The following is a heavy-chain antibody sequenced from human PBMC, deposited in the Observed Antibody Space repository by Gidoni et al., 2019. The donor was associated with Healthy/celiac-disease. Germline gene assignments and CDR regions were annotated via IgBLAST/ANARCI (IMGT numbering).Heavy chain of an antibody. CDR2: ISSSSSTI. Sequence: EVRLVESTGRCVQRGGSLRLSCAGSGFTFSSDSMNWVRQDPGKGLEWVSYISSSSSTIYYADSVKGRFTISRDNAKNSLYLQMNSLRAEDTAVYYCARDQGDWGQGTMVTVSS. V-gene: IGHV3-48*04. CDR3: ARDQGD. CDR1: GFTFSSDS. D-gene: IGHD3-16*01. J-gene: IGHJ3*01.